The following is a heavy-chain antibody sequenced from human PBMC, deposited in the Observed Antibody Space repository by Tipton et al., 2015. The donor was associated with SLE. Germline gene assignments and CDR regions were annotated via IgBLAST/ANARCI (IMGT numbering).Heavy chain of an antibody. CDR1: GGSISSSSYY. D-gene: IGHD1-1*01. CDR2: VYYSGST. J-gene: IGHJ4*02. Sequence: TLSLTCTVSGGSISSSSYYWGWIRQPPGKGLEWIGSVYYSGSTYYIPSLKSRVTISVDTSKNQFSLKLSSVTAADTAVYYCTDPTTAYWGQGTLVTVSS. V-gene: IGHV4-39*01. CDR3: TDPTTAY.